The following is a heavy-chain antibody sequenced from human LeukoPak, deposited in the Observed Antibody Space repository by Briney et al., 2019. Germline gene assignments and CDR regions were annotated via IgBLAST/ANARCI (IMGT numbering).Heavy chain of an antibody. CDR2: ISGSGGNT. V-gene: IGHV3-23*01. J-gene: IGHJ4*02. Sequence: GGSLRLSCAASGFTFSSYAMSWVRQAPGKGLEWVSAISGSGGNTYYTDSVKGRFTISRDNSKNTLYLLMNSLRAEDTAVYYCAKDGYSSGLDYWGQGALVTVSS. CDR1: GFTFSSYA. CDR3: AKDGYSSGLDY. D-gene: IGHD6-19*01.